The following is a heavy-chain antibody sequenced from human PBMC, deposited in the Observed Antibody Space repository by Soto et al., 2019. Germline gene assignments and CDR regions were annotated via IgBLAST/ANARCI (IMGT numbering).Heavy chain of an antibody. Sequence: QVQLVQSGAEVKKPGSPVKVSCKASGGTFSSYAISWVRQAPGQGLEWMGGIIPIFGTANYAQKFQGRVTLTADESTSTAYMELSSLRSEDTAVYYCASIYRAAGHFDYWGQGTLVTVSS. CDR1: GGTFSSYA. V-gene: IGHV1-69*01. J-gene: IGHJ4*02. CDR3: ASIYRAAGHFDY. D-gene: IGHD6-13*01. CDR2: IIPIFGTA.